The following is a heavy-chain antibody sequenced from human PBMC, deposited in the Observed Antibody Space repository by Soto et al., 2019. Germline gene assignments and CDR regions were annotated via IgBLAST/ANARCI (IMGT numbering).Heavy chain of an antibody. CDR3: ARPEMGGLRYFDY. D-gene: IGHD5-12*01. CDR2: INHSGST. CDR1: GGSFSGYY. Sequence: SETLSLTCAVYGGSFSGYYWSWIRQPPGKGLEWIGEINHSGSTNYNPSLKSRVTISVDTSKNQFSLKLSSVTAADTAVYYCARPEMGGLRYFDYWGQGTLVTVSS. J-gene: IGHJ4*02. V-gene: IGHV4-34*01.